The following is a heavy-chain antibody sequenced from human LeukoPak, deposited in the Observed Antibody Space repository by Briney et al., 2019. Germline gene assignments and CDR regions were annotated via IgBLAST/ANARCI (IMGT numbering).Heavy chain of an antibody. CDR3: ARGVGSSWPGWFDP. Sequence: PGGSLRLSCAASGFTFSNYDINWVRQAPGKGLEWVSYISHSGRTIYYADSVKGRFTISRDNAKNSLYLQMNSLRAEDTAVYYCARGVGSSWPGWFDPWGQRTLVTVSS. V-gene: IGHV3-48*03. D-gene: IGHD6-13*01. J-gene: IGHJ5*02. CDR2: ISHSGRTI. CDR1: GFTFSNYD.